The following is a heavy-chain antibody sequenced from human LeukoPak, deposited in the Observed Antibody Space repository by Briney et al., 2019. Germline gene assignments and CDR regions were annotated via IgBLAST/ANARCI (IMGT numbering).Heavy chain of an antibody. CDR1: GFTFSSYT. D-gene: IGHD4-23*01. CDR3: ATPPSVTWFDP. Sequence: PGGSLRLSCVASGFTFSSYTMNWVRQAPGRGLEWVSSISSRSHYIYYADSVRGRFTISRDNAENSLHLHMSSLRAEDTAVYYCATPPSVTWFDPWGQGTLVTVSS. J-gene: IGHJ5*02. V-gene: IGHV3-21*01. CDR2: ISSRSHYI.